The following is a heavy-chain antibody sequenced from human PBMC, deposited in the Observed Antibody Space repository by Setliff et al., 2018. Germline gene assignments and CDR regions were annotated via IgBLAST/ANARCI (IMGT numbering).Heavy chain of an antibody. V-gene: IGHV5-51*01. D-gene: IGHD6-25*01. Sequence: GESLKISCQGSGFRFTSHWIGWVRQMPGKGLEWMGLIWPGDSDTKYSPSFQGRVTISADKSINTAYLEWSSLQASDTTMYYCARRADGYNDFFDSWGQGTLVTVSS. CDR3: ARRADGYNDFFDS. J-gene: IGHJ4*02. CDR1: GFRFTSHW. CDR2: IWPGDSDT.